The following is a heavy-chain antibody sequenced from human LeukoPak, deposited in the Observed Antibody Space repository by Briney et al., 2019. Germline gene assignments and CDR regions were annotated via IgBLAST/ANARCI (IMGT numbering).Heavy chain of an antibody. D-gene: IGHD6-6*01. CDR3: AREIAGSSSYYGMDV. J-gene: IGHJ6*02. CDR2: ISYDGSNK. V-gene: IGHV3-30-3*01. CDR1: GFTFSSYA. Sequence: PGGSLRLSCAASGFTFSSYAMHWVRQAPGKGLEWVAVISYDGSNKYYADSVKGRFTISSDNSKNTLYLQMNSLRAEDTAVYYCAREIAGSSSYYGMDVWGQGTTVTVSS.